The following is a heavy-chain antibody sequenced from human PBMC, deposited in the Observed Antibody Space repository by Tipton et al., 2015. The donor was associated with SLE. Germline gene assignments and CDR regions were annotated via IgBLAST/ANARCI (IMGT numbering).Heavy chain of an antibody. CDR1: GGSFSGYY. V-gene: IGHV4-34*01. CDR3: ARGQRKKYFDL. CDR2: INHRGST. Sequence: TLSFTCAVYGGSFSGYYWSWIRQPPGKGLEWIGEINHRGSTDYNPSLKSRVTISVDTSKNQFSLKLSSVTAADTAVYYCARGQRKKYFDLWGRGTLVTVSS. J-gene: IGHJ2*01.